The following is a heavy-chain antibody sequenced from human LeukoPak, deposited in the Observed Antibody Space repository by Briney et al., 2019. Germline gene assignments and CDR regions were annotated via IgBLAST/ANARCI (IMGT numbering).Heavy chain of an antibody. CDR3: AREVEGQLRYYYYYMDV. V-gene: IGHV4-34*01. CDR2: INHSGSA. D-gene: IGHD2-2*01. Sequence: SETLSLPCAVCGGPFSGYYWSWIRQPPGKGREWIGEINHSGSANYSPSLKSRVTISVDTSKNQFSLKLSSVTAADTAVYYCAREVEGQLRYYYYYMDVWGKGTTVTVSS. CDR1: GGPFSGYY. J-gene: IGHJ6*03.